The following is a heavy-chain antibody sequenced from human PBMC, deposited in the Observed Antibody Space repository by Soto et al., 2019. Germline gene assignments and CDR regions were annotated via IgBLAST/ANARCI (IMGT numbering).Heavy chain of an antibody. CDR3: AGKYYDFWSGYPRVAFDI. Sequence: PGESLKISCKGSGYSFTSYCISWVRQMPGKGLEWMGRIDPSDSYTNYSPSFQGHVTISADKSISTAYLQWSSLKASDTAMYYCAGKYYDFWSGYPRVAFDIWGQGTMVTVSS. CDR2: IDPSDSYT. D-gene: IGHD3-3*01. J-gene: IGHJ3*02. V-gene: IGHV5-10-1*01. CDR1: GYSFTSYC.